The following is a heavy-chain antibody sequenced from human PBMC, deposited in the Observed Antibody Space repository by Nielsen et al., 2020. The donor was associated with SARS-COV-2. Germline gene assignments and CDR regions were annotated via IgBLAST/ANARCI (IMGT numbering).Heavy chain of an antibody. J-gene: IGHJ4*02. Sequence: ASVKVSCKASGYTFTSYAMNWVRQAPGQGLEWMGWINTNTGNPTYAQGFTGRFVFSLDTSVSTAYLQISSLKAEDTAVYYCARAPLYYDILTGYQNGADYFDYWGQGTPVTVSS. CDR1: GYTFTSYA. V-gene: IGHV7-4-1*02. D-gene: IGHD3-9*01. CDR2: INTNTGNP. CDR3: ARAPLYYDILTGYQNGADYFDY.